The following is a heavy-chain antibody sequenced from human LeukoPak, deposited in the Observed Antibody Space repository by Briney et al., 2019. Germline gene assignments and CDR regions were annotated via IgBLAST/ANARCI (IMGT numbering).Heavy chain of an antibody. V-gene: IGHV1-69*05. CDR1: GGTFSSYA. Sequence: SVKVSCKASGGTFSSYAISWVRQAPGQGLEWMGGIIPIFGTANYAQKFQGRVTITTDESTSTACMELSSLRSEDTAVYYCARNIRNGVSVSDAFDIWGQGTMVTVSS. CDR2: IIPIFGTA. D-gene: IGHD2/OR15-2a*01. CDR3: ARNIRNGVSVSDAFDI. J-gene: IGHJ3*02.